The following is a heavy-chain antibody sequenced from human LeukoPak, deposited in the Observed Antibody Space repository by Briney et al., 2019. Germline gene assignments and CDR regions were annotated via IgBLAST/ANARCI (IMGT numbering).Heavy chain of an antibody. Sequence: ASVKVSCKASGGTFSSYAISWVRQAPGQGLEWMGRIIPILGIANYAQKFQGRVTITADKSTSTAYMELSSLRSEDTAVYYCARDLIAARLAYFDYWGQRTLVTVSS. CDR3: ARDLIAARLAYFDY. CDR1: GGTFSSYA. CDR2: IIPILGIA. D-gene: IGHD6-6*01. V-gene: IGHV1-69*04. J-gene: IGHJ4*02.